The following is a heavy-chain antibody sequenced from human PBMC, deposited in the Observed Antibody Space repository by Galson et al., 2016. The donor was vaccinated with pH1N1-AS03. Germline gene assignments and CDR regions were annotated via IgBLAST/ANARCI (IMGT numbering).Heavy chain of an antibody. D-gene: IGHD1-26*01. V-gene: IGHV4-34*01. CDR2: LDRSGTT. Sequence: LSLTCAVQSGSLSGYYWTWIRQSPTKGLEWIGELDRSGTTIYNPSLESRLTMSVDTPKNQFSLKLSSVTAADTAIYYCARGATFAWELLSLWGQGTLVTVSS. J-gene: IGHJ4*02. CDR3: ARGATFAWELLSL. CDR1: SGSLSGYY.